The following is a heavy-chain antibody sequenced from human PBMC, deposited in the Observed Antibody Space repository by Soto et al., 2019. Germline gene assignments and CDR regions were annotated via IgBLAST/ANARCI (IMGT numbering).Heavy chain of an antibody. CDR1: GGSISSGDYY. Sequence: SSETLSLTCTVSGGSISSGDYYWSWIRQPPGKGLERIGSIYYSGSTYYNPSLKSRVTISVDTSKNQFSLKLNSVTAADTAVYYCASRHSSPYFDYWGQGTLVTVSS. CDR2: IYYSGST. V-gene: IGHV4-30-4*01. J-gene: IGHJ4*02. CDR3: ASRHSSPYFDY. D-gene: IGHD6-13*01.